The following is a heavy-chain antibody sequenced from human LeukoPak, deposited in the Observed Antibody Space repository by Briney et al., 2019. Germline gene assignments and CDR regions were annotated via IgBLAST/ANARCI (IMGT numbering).Heavy chain of an antibody. Sequence: GGSLRLSCAASGFTFSSYWMSWVRQALGKGLEWVANIKQDGSEKYYVDSVKGRFTISRDNAKNSLYLQMNSLRAEDTAVYYCAREGSSGYYYPVDYWGQGTLVTVSS. D-gene: IGHD3-22*01. V-gene: IGHV3-7*01. CDR3: AREGSSGYYYPVDY. CDR2: IKQDGSEK. J-gene: IGHJ4*02. CDR1: GFTFSSYW.